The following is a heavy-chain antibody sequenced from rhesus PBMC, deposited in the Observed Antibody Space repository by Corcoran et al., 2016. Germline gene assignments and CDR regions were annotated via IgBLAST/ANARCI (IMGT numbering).Heavy chain of an antibody. CDR2: INPSGNTI. CDR1: GFTFSEYW. CDR3: AKDSLDY. J-gene: IGHJ4*01. Sequence: EVQLVESGGGLAKPGGSLRLSCAASGFTFSEYWMNWVRQTPGMGVEWISTINPSGNTIFYANSVKGRFTISRDKSRNTLSLQMDNLRAEDTALYYCAKDSLDYWGQGVLVTVSS. V-gene: IGHV3S42*01.